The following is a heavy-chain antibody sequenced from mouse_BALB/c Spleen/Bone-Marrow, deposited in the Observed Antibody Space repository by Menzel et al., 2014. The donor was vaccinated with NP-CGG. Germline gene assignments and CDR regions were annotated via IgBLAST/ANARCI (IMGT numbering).Heavy chain of an antibody. J-gene: IGHJ2*02. Sequence: EVQLVESGGGLVQPGGSRKLSCAASGFTFSSFGMHWVRQAPEKGLEWVAYISSGSSTIYYADTVMGRFTISRDNPKKPVSPKKHSLMSEDTDMYFCASAGSSSLHCHYWGQGTSLT. CDR3: ASAGSSSLHCHY. V-gene: IGHV5-17*02. CDR1: GFTFSSFG. CDR2: ISSGSSTI. D-gene: IGHD1-1*01.